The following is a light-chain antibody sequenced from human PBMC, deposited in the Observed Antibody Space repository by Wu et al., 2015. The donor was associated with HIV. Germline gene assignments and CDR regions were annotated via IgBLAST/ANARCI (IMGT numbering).Light chain of an antibody. V-gene: IGKV1-5*03. J-gene: IGKJ1*01. CDR2: KAS. Sequence: IQMTQSPASVSASVGDTITMTCRASQSVVAWLAWYQQKPGKVPTLLIYKASSLTGGAPSRFSGGGSGTEFTLTINSLQPEDSATYYCQQYYSYSRTFGQGTKVEVK. CDR3: QQYYSYSRT. CDR1: QSVVAW.